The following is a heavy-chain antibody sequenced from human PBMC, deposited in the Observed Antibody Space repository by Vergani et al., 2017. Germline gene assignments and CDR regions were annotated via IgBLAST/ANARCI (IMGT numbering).Heavy chain of an antibody. CDR1: GYTFTGYY. Sequence: QVQLVQSGAEVKKPGASVKVSCKASGYTFTGYYMHWVRQAPGQGLEWMGWINPNSGGTNYAQKFQGRVTMTRDTSISTAYMELSRLRSDDTAVYYCARAPCSGGSCYSAPRLETWAPFDYWGQGTLVTVSS. V-gene: IGHV1-2*02. CDR2: INPNSGGT. D-gene: IGHD2-15*01. J-gene: IGHJ4*02. CDR3: ARAPCSGGSCYSAPRLETWAPFDY.